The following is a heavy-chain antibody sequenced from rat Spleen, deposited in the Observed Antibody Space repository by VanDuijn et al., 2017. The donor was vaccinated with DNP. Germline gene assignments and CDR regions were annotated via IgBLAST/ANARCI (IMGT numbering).Heavy chain of an antibody. Sequence: QVQLKESGPGMVQPSQTLSLTCTVSGFSLTDYSVHWVRQPPGKGLEWMGVIWSSGGTDYNPALKSRLSVSRDTSKSQVFLKMDNLRTEDTATYFCTRGFNNYGFFDYWGHGVMVTVSS. D-gene: IGHD1-10*01. V-gene: IGHV2-19*01. CDR3: TRGFNNYGFFDY. CDR2: IWSSGGT. CDR1: GFSLTDYS. J-gene: IGHJ2*01.